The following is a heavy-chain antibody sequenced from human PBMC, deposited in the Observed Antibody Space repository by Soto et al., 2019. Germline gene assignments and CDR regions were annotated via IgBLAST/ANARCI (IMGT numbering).Heavy chain of an antibody. CDR1: GFTFITYD. J-gene: IGHJ4*02. V-gene: IGHV1-8*01. Sequence: ASVKVSCKASGFTFITYDFSWVRQAAGQGLEWMGWMNPNNGNAGFAQKFRGRINMTRNTSISTAYLELSSLRSDDSAVYFCARRKERSGTCYIDLWGQGTQVTVSS. CDR2: MNPNNGNA. D-gene: IGHD6-25*01. CDR3: ARRKERSGTCYIDL.